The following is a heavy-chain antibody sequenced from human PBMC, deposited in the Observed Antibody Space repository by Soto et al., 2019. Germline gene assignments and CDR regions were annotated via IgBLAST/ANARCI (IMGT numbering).Heavy chain of an antibody. CDR1: GFTFSSYS. D-gene: IGHD3-3*01. Sequence: GGSLRLSCAASGFTFSSYSVNWVRQAPGKGLEWVSYISSSSSSIYYADSVKGRFTVSRDNAKNSLYLQMSSLRAGDTAVYYCARDPYDFWSGYFDSWGQGTLVTVSS. V-gene: IGHV3-48*01. CDR3: ARDPYDFWSGYFDS. J-gene: IGHJ4*02. CDR2: ISSSSSSI.